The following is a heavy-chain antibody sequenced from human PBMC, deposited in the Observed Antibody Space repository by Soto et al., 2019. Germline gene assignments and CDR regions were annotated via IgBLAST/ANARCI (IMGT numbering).Heavy chain of an antibody. D-gene: IGHD3-10*01. CDR2: IYDSGST. V-gene: IGHV4-31*03. J-gene: IGHJ4*02. Sequence: QVQLQESGPGLVKPSQTLSLTCTVSGGSISSGGYYWSWIRQHPGKVLEWIGYIYDSGSTYYNPSLKSRVTISVDTSKNQSSLKPSSVTAADTAVYDCARGPGTMAKIDYWGQGTLVTVSS. CDR1: GGSISSGGYY. CDR3: ARGPGTMAKIDY.